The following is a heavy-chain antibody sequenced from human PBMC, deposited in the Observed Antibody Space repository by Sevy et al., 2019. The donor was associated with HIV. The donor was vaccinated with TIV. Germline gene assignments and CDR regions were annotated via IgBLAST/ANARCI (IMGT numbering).Heavy chain of an antibody. J-gene: IGHJ6*02. CDR1: GGSFSGYY. D-gene: IGHD4-4*01. Sequence: SETLSLTCAVYGGSFSGYYWSWIRQPPGKGLEWIGEINHSGSTNYNPSLKSQVTISVDTSKNQFSLKLSSVTAADTAVYYCARGPLHMDVWGQGTTVTVSS. CDR2: INHSGST. CDR3: ARGPLHMDV. V-gene: IGHV4-34*01.